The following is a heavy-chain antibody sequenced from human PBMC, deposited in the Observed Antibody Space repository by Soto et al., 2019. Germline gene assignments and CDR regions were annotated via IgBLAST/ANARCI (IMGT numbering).Heavy chain of an antibody. CDR2: IYYSGST. V-gene: IGHV4-59*08. J-gene: IGHJ4*02. D-gene: IGHD5-18*01. CDR3: ARLSWIQLAYYFDY. CDR1: GGSFSGYY. Sequence: LSETLSLTCAVYGGSFSGYYWSWIRQPPWKGLEWIGYIYYSGSTNYNPSLKSRVTISVDTSKNQFSLKLSSVTAADTAVYYCARLSWIQLAYYFDYWGQGTLVTVYS.